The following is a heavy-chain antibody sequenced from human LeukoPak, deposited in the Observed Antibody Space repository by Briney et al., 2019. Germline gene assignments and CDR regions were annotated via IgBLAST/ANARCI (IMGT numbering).Heavy chain of an antibody. Sequence: GGSLRLSCAASGFTFSSYWMSWVRQAPGKGLEWVSVIYSGGSTYYADSVKGRFTISRDNSKNTLYLQMNSLRAEDTAVYYCARHYGGNSGYYYGMDVWGQGTTVTVSS. CDR1: GFTFSSYW. CDR2: IYSGGST. V-gene: IGHV3-66*04. CDR3: ARHYGGNSGYYYGMDV. J-gene: IGHJ6*02. D-gene: IGHD4-23*01.